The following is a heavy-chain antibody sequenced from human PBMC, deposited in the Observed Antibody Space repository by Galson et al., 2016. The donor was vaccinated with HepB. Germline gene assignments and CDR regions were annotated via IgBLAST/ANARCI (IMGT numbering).Heavy chain of an antibody. CDR1: GYSFTSYW. J-gene: IGHJ4*02. CDR2: IDPSDSYT. Sequence: QSGAEVKKPGESLRISCKGSGYSFTSYWISWVRQMPGKGLEWMGRIDPSDSYTNYSPSFQGHVTISADKSMSTAYLQWSSLKASDTAMYYCARHRYYYDSSGYYYALGYRGQGTLVTVSS. CDR3: ARHRYYYDSSGYYYALGY. V-gene: IGHV5-10-1*01. D-gene: IGHD3-22*01.